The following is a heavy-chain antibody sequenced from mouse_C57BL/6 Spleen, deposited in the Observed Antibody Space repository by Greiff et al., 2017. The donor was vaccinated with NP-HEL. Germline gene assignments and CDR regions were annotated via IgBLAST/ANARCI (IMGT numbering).Heavy chain of an antibody. V-gene: IGHV1-4*01. CDR3: ARRGDYDGSWFAY. CDR2: INPSSGYT. Sequence: QVHVKQSGAELARPGASVKMSCKASGYTFTSYTMHWVTQRPGQGLEWIGYINPSSGYTKYNQKFKDKATLTADKSSSTAYMQLSSLTSEDSAVYYCARRGDYDGSWFAYWGQGTLVTVSA. D-gene: IGHD2-4*01. J-gene: IGHJ3*01. CDR1: GYTFTSYT.